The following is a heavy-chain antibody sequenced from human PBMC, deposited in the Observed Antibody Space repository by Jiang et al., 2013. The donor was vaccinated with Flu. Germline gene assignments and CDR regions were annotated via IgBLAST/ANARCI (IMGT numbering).Heavy chain of an antibody. Sequence: KGLEWIGYIYYSGSTYYNPSLKSRVTISVDTSKNQFSLKLSSVTAADTAVYYCARIPPTVTTYYYYYGMDVWGQGTTVTVSS. CDR2: IYYSGST. J-gene: IGHJ6*02. V-gene: IGHV4-31*02. D-gene: IGHD4-17*01. CDR3: ARIPPTVTTYYYYYGMDV.